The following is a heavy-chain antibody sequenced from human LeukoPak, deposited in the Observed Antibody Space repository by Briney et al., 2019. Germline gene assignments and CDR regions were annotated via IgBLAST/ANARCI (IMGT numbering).Heavy chain of an antibody. D-gene: IGHD6-19*01. CDR1: GYSISSGYY. J-gene: IGHJ4*02. CDR3: ARGWFHGDY. V-gene: IGHV4-38-2*01. Sequence: PSETLSLTCAVSGYSISSGYYWGWIRQPPGKGLEWIGTIYHSGDTYYNPSLKSRLTISLDTSKNQFSPKLSSVTAADTAVYYCARGWFHGDYWGQGTLVTVSS. CDR2: IYHSGDT.